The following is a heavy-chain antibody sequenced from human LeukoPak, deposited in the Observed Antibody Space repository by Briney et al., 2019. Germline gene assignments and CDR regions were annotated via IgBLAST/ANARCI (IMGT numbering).Heavy chain of an antibody. CDR2: IDQNGST. V-gene: IGHV4-34*01. CDR1: GGSFSGYY. CDR3: AKSARKYCSGSSCYNPLYHGMDV. D-gene: IGHD2-15*01. Sequence: PSETLSLTCAVYGGSFSGYYWSWVRQSPGKGLEWIGEIDQNGSTNPQPSLKSRGTMSVDTSKKQFSLRLRSMTAADTAVYYCAKSARKYCSGSSCYNPLYHGMDVWGQGTTVTVSS. J-gene: IGHJ6*02.